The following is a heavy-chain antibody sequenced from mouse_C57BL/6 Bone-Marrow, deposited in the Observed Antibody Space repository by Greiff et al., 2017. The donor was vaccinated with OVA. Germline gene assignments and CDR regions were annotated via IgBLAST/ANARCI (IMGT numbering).Heavy chain of an antibody. Sequence: VQLQQSGPELVKPGASVKISCKASGYAFSSSWMNWVKQRPGKGLEWIGRIYPGDGDTNYNGKFKGKATLTADKSSSTAYMQLSSLTSEDSAVYFCALHYYGSPFAYWGQGTLVTVSA. CDR1: GYAFSSSW. J-gene: IGHJ3*01. CDR2: IYPGDGDT. CDR3: ALHYYGSPFAY. D-gene: IGHD1-1*01. V-gene: IGHV1-82*01.